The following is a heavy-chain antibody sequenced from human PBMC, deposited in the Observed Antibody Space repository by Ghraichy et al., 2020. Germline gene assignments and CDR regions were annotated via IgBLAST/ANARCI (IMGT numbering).Heavy chain of an antibody. V-gene: IGHV1-18*04. Sequence: ASVKVSCKASGYTFSNYGISWVRQAPGQGLEWMGWISAYNGNTNYAQKLQGRVTMTTDTSTSTAYMEVRSLRSDDTAVYYCARYIVLVPAAMSAAGPYYYYGMDVWGQGTTVTVSS. J-gene: IGHJ6*02. CDR3: ARYIVLVPAAMSAAGPYYYYGMDV. CDR1: GYTFSNYG. D-gene: IGHD2-2*01. CDR2: ISAYNGNT.